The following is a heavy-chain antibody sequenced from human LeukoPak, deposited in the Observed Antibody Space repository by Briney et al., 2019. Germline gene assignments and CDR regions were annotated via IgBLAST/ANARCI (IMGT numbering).Heavy chain of an antibody. V-gene: IGHV4-59*01. CDR2: MYYSGST. CDR3: ARESEWSGFFVY. CDR1: GGSISGYY. D-gene: IGHD3-3*01. J-gene: IGHJ4*02. Sequence: SETLSLTCAVSGGSISGYYWSWIRQPPGRGLEWIGYMYYSGSTNYNPSLKSRVTMSVDTSKNQFSLKLSSVTAADTAVYYCARESEWSGFFVYWGQGTLVTVSS.